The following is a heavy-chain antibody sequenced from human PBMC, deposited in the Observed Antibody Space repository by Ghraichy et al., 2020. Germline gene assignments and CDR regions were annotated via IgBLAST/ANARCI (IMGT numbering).Heavy chain of an antibody. Sequence: GGSRRLSCAASGFTFSNAWMSWVRQAPGKGLEWVGRIKSKTDGGTTDYAAPVKGRFTVSRDDSKNTLYLQMNSLKTDDTAVYYCTTDPSITIFGVVANYYYYYMDVWGKGTTVTVSS. V-gene: IGHV3-15*01. CDR2: IKSKTDGGTT. J-gene: IGHJ6*03. D-gene: IGHD3-3*01. CDR3: TTDPSITIFGVVANYYYYYMDV. CDR1: GFTFSNAW.